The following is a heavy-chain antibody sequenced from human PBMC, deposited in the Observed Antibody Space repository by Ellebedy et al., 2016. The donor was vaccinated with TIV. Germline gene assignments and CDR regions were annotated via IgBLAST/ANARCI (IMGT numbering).Heavy chain of an antibody. CDR3: AKEPALPRGRFDT. Sequence: MPSETLSLTCSVPGGSVSSTRYYWAWIRQPPGKGLEWIGSIYYSGSAYYNPSLKSRVTLSVDTSKNTFSLQPRSVTAADTAVYDCAKEPALPRGRFDTWGQGTLVTVSS. J-gene: IGHJ5*02. D-gene: IGHD2-2*01. CDR1: GGSVSSTRYY. CDR2: IYYSGSA. V-gene: IGHV4-39*07.